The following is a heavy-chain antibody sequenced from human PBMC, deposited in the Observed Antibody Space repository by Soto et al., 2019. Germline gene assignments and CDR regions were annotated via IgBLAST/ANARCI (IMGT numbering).Heavy chain of an antibody. CDR2: IFYSGTT. CDR3: ARAGFSYGHLLY. Sequence: QVQLKESGPGLVKPSETLSLTCNVSGGPIKSGDYYWNWPRQPPGKALEWIGYIFYSGTTNYSTARKSRVAISIDTSKNQFSLSLTSVTAADTAVYYCARAGFSYGHLLYWGQGIRVTVST. CDR1: GGPIKSGDYY. D-gene: IGHD3-10*01. V-gene: IGHV4-30-4*01. J-gene: IGHJ4*02.